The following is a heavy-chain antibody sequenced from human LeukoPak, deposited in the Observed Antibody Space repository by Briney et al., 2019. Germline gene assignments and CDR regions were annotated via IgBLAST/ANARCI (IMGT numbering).Heavy chain of an antibody. D-gene: IGHD3-3*01. CDR3: ARAHVPITIFGVVHYSGY. CDR2: VRYDGSNE. Sequence: PGGSLRLSCAASGFVFSDYGMHWVRQAPGKGLEWVAFVRYDGSNEYYADSMKGRFTISRDNSKNTLYLQMNNLRAEDTAVYSCARAHVPITIFGVVHYSGYSGRGTLVTVSA. CDR1: GFVFSDYG. V-gene: IGHV3-30*02. J-gene: IGHJ4*02.